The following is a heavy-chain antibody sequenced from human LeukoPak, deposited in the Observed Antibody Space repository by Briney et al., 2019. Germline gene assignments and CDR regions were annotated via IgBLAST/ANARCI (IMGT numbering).Heavy chain of an antibody. CDR3: ARAMRYEKSLDY. J-gene: IGHJ4*02. D-gene: IGHD3-3*01. CDR2: IYYSGST. CDR1: GGSISSYY. V-gene: IGHV4-59*01. Sequence: SETLSLTCTVSGGSISSYYWSWIRQPPGKGLEWIGYIYYSGSTNYNPSLKSRVTISVDTSNNQFSLKLSSVTAADTAVYYCARAMRYEKSLDYWGQGTLVTVSS.